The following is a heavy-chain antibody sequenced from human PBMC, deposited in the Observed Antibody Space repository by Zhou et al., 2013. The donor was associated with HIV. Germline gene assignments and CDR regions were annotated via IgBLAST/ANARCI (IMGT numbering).Heavy chain of an antibody. CDR3: ARDYKGLGIYSGMDV. J-gene: IGHJ6*02. D-gene: IGHD3-16*01. CDR2: INPKGGSP. CDR1: GYTFTSNW. Sequence: QVHLVQSGAEVKKPGASVKISCKASGYTFTSNWMHWVRQAPGQGLEWMGIINPKGGSPSYAQKFLDRVTITSDTSTSTFYMEVSSLRSDDTAVYYCARDYKGLGIYSGMDVWGQGTTVTVSS. V-gene: IGHV1-46*01.